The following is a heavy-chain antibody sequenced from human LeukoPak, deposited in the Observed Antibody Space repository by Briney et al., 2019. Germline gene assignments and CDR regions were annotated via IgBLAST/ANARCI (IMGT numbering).Heavy chain of an antibody. CDR2: INHSGST. Sequence: SETLSLICAVYGGSFSGYYWSWIRQPPGKGLEWIGEINHSGSTNYNPSLKSRVTISVDTSKNQFSLKLSSVTAADTAVYYCARTRGYCSSTSCRNFDYWGQGTLVTVSS. V-gene: IGHV4-34*01. J-gene: IGHJ4*02. CDR1: GGSFSGYY. D-gene: IGHD2-2*01. CDR3: ARTRGYCSSTSCRNFDY.